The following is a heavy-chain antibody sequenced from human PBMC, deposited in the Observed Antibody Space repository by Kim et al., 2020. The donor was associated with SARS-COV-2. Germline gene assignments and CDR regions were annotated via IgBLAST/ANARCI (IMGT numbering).Heavy chain of an antibody. CDR1: GFSFSGSA. CDR2: IAGDGGST. V-gene: IGHV3-64*01. Sequence: GGSLRLSCAASGFSFSGSAMHWVRQAPGKGQEYVSAIAGDGGSTYYANSVKGRFTISRDNSKNTLSLQMGSLRAEDMAVYYCARAVPRGYYDHWGQGTRVTGSS. J-gene: IGHJ5*02. D-gene: IGHD3-22*01. CDR3: ARAVPRGYYDH.